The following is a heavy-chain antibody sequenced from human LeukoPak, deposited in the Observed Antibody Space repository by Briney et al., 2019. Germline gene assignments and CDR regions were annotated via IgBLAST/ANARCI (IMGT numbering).Heavy chain of an antibody. CDR2: ISAYNGNT. CDR3: ARSQGSSGWYWFDP. CDR1: GYTFTSYG. V-gene: IGHV1-18*01. Sequence: ASVKVCCKASGYTFTSYGISWVRQAPGQGLEWMGWISAYNGNTNYAQKLQGRVTMTTDTSTSTAYMELRSLRSNDTAVYYCARSQGSSGWYWFDPWGQGTLVTVSS. J-gene: IGHJ5*02. D-gene: IGHD6-19*01.